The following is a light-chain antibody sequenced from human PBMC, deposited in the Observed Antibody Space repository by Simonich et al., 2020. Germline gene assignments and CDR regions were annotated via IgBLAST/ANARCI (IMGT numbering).Light chain of an antibody. CDR1: VLAKKY. CDR3: YSAADNNLRV. CDR2: QDS. Sequence: SYELTQPSSVSVSPGKTARITCSGDVLAKKYARWFKKKPGQAPLLVIYQDSERPSGIPGRFSGSSSGTTVTLTISGAQVEDEADYYCYSAADNNLRVFGTGTKVTVL. J-gene: IGLJ1*01. V-gene: IGLV3-27*01.